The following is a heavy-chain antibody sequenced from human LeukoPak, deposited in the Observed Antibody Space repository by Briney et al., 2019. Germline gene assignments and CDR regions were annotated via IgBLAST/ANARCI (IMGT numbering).Heavy chain of an antibody. V-gene: IGHV4-59*11. Sequence: PSETLSLTCTVSGSSFSSHYWSWIRQPPGKGLEWIGYISYIGSTNYNPSLKSRVTISVDTSKNQFSLKLSSVTAADTAVYYCARDPTTVTKGLDIWGQGTMVTVSS. CDR3: ARDPTTVTKGLDI. J-gene: IGHJ3*02. CDR1: GSSFSSHY. CDR2: ISYIGST. D-gene: IGHD4-17*01.